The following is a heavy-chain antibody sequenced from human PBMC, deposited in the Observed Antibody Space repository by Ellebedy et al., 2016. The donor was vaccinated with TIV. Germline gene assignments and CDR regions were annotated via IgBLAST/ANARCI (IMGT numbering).Heavy chain of an antibody. D-gene: IGHD3-9*01. J-gene: IGHJ5*02. Sequence: GESLKISXKGSGYSFTSYWIGWVRQMPGKGLEWMGIIYPGDSDTRYSPSFQGQVTISADKSISTAYLQWSSLKASDTAIYYCARQGKWQLRYIDPWGQGTLVTVSS. CDR3: ARQGKWQLRYIDP. CDR1: GYSFTSYW. CDR2: IYPGDSDT. V-gene: IGHV5-51*01.